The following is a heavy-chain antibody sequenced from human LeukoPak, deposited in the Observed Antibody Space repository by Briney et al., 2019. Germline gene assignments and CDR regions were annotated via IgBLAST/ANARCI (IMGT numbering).Heavy chain of an antibody. CDR3: ATQRPLNYDILTGPRYYFDY. CDR1: GGSFSGYY. V-gene: IGHV4-34*01. Sequence: SETLSLTCAVYGGSFSGYYWSWIRQPPGKGLEWIGEINHSGSTYYNPSLKSRVTISVDTSKNQFSLKLSSVTAADTAVYYCATQRPLNYDILTGPRYYFDYWGQGTLVTVSS. D-gene: IGHD3-9*01. CDR2: INHSGST. J-gene: IGHJ4*02.